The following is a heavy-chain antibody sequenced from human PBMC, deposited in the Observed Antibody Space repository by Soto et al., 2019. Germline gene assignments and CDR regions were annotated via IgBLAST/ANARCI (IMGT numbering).Heavy chain of an antibody. D-gene: IGHD2-15*01. CDR1: GGSVSSGSYY. Sequence: SETLSLTCTVSGGSVSSGSYYWSWIRQPPGKGLEWIGYIYYSGSTNYNPSLKSRVTISVDTSKNQFSLKLSSVTAADTAVYYCARDYSRYCSGGSCYSVYYYGMGVWGQGTTVTVSS. V-gene: IGHV4-61*01. J-gene: IGHJ6*02. CDR2: IYYSGST. CDR3: ARDYSRYCSGGSCYSVYYYGMGV.